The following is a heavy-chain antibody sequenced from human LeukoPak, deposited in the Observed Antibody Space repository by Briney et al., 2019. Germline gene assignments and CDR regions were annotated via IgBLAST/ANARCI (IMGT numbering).Heavy chain of an antibody. CDR1: GGSFSGYY. J-gene: IGHJ4*02. CDR2: INHSGST. CDR3: ARLSPAAGPWYFDY. Sequence: SETLSLTCAVYGGSFSGYYWSWIRQPPGKGLEWIGEINHSGSTNYNPSLKSRVTISVDTSKNQFSLKLSSVTAADTAVYYCARLSPAAGPWYFDYWGQGTLVTVSS. D-gene: IGHD6-13*01. V-gene: IGHV4-34*01.